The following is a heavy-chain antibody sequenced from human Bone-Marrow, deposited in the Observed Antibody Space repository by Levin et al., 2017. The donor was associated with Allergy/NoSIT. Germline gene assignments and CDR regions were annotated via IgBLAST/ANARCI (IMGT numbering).Heavy chain of an antibody. D-gene: IGHD3-10*01. J-gene: IGHJ4*02. CDR3: AKGAVRSAGFDY. CDR2: ISYDGSHE. CDR1: GFIFRNYG. V-gene: IGHV3-30*18. Sequence: GESLKISCIASGFIFRNYGMHWVRQAPGKGLEWVAVISYDGSHEYYRDSVKGRFTISRDNVNDTLHLQMNSLRPEDTGVYYCAKGAVRSAGFDYWGQGALVTVSS.